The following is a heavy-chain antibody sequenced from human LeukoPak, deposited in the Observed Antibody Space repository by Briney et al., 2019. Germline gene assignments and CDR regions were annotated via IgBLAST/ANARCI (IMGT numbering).Heavy chain of an antibody. Sequence: PGGSLRLSCAASGFTFSSYWMHWVRQAPGKGLVWVSRINSDGSSTSYADSVKGRFTISRDNSKNTLYLQMNSLRAEDTALYYCAKDIGSSTSCLDYWGQGTLVTVSS. J-gene: IGHJ4*02. V-gene: IGHV3-74*01. CDR3: AKDIGSSTSCLDY. D-gene: IGHD2-2*01. CDR2: INSDGSST. CDR1: GFTFSSYW.